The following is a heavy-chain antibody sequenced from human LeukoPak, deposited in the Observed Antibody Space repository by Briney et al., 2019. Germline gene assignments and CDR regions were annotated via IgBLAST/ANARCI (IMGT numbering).Heavy chain of an antibody. V-gene: IGHV3-11*04. CDR1: GFTFSDYY. J-gene: IGHJ5*02. Sequence: GGSLRLSCAASGFTFSDYYMSWIRQALGKGLEWVSYISSSGSTIYYADSVKGRFTISRDNAKNSLYLQMNSLRAEDTAVYYCARDSIGFGELFSLDPWGQGTLVTVSS. CDR2: ISSSGSTI. D-gene: IGHD3-10*01. CDR3: ARDSIGFGELFSLDP.